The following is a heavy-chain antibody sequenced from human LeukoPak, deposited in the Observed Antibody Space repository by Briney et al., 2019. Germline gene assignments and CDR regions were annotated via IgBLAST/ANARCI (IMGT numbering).Heavy chain of an antibody. Sequence: PSETLSLTCTVSGGSISSYYWSWIRQPPGKGLEWIGYIYYSGSTNYNPSLKSRVTISVDTSKNQFSLKLSSVTAADTAVYYCARTSSYVLFDPWGQGTLVTVSS. CDR3: ARTSSYVLFDP. V-gene: IGHV4-59*01. CDR1: GGSISSYY. CDR2: IYYSGST. D-gene: IGHD5-12*01. J-gene: IGHJ5*02.